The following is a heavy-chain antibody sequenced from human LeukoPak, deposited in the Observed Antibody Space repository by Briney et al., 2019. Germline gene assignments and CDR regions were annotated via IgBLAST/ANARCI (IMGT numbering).Heavy chain of an antibody. CDR2: IGATGYTT. CDR1: GFTFSSDS. D-gene: IGHD3-22*01. CDR3: AKRRYDAHVHDVFDI. V-gene: IGHV3-23*01. J-gene: IGHJ3*02. Sequence: GGSLRLSCAASGFTFSSDSLSWVRQAPGKGLEWVSAIGATGYTTYYADSVKGRFTISRDNSKNTLYLQMNSLRAEDTAVYYCAKRRYDAHVHDVFDIWGQGTMVSVSS.